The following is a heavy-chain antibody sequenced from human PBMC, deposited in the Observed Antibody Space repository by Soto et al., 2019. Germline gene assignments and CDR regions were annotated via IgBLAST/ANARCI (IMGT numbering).Heavy chain of an antibody. CDR1: GYSISSGYY. V-gene: IGHV4-38-2*01. J-gene: IGHJ4*02. CDR2: IYHSGST. CDR3: ARVGRKVATPQGD. Sequence: PSETLSLTCAVSGYSISSGYYWGWIRQPPGKGLEWIGSIYHSGSTYYNPSLKSRVTISVDTSKNQFSLKLSSVTAADTAVYCCARVGRKVATPQGDWGQGTLVTVSS. D-gene: IGHD5-12*01.